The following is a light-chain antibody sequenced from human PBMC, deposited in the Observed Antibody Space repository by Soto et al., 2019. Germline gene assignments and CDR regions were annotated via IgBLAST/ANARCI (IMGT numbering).Light chain of an antibody. CDR2: GAS. Sequence: EIVLTQSPCTLSLSPGERATLSCRASQSVVSSYLAWYQQTPGQAPRLLIYGASTRATGIPDRFSGSGSETDFTLTISRLEPEDFAVYYCQQYGRSPRTFGQGTKVDIK. V-gene: IGKV3-20*01. CDR1: QSVVSSY. J-gene: IGKJ1*01. CDR3: QQYGRSPRT.